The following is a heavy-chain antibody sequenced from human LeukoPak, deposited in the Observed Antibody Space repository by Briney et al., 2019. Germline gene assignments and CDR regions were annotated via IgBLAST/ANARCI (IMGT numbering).Heavy chain of an antibody. CDR2: ISAYNGNT. J-gene: IGHJ6*02. Sequence: ASVKVSCKASGYTFTSYGISWVRQAPGQGLECMGWISAYNGNTNYAQKLQGRVTMTTDTSTSTAYMELRSLRSDDTAVYYCARGGQQLVRYYYYGMDVWGQGTTVTVSS. V-gene: IGHV1-18*01. CDR3: ARGGQQLVRYYYYGMDV. D-gene: IGHD6-13*01. CDR1: GYTFTSYG.